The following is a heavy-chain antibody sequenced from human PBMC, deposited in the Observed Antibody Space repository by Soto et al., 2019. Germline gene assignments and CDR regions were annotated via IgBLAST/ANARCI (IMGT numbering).Heavy chain of an antibody. Sequence: SETPSLTCTVSGGSISSYYWSWIRQPPGKGLEWIGYIYYSGSTNYNPSLKSRVTISVDTSKNQFSLKLSSVTAADTAVYYCARGTGIMSFDIWGQGTMVTVSS. CDR1: GGSISSYY. CDR3: ARGTGIMSFDI. D-gene: IGHD1-1*01. CDR2: IYYSGST. J-gene: IGHJ3*02. V-gene: IGHV4-59*01.